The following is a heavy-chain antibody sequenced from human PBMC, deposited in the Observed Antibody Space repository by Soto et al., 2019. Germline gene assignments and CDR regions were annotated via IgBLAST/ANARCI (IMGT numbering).Heavy chain of an antibody. J-gene: IGHJ4*02. V-gene: IGHV4-39*07. CDR2: IYYSGST. CDR1: GGSISSSSYY. CDR3: ATGTIAAAPFDY. D-gene: IGHD6-13*01. Sequence: PSETLSLTCTVSGGSISSSSYYWGWIRQPPGKGLEWIGSIYYSGSTYYNPSLKSRVTISVDKSKNQFSLKLSSVTAADTAVYYCATGTIAAAPFDYWGQGTLVTVSS.